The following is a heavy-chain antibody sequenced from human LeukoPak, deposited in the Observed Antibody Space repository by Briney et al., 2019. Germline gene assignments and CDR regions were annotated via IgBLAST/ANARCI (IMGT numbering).Heavy chain of an antibody. CDR2: MNPNSGNT. D-gene: IGHD3-22*01. CDR1: GYTFTNYD. J-gene: IGHJ4*02. Sequence: ASVKVSCKASGYTFTNYDINWVRQATGQGLEWMGYMNPNSGNTGYAQKFQDRVTITSDTSISTAYMELSSLRSDDTAVYYCARVGWEYDSSGYYTGWGQGTLVTVSS. V-gene: IGHV1-8*03. CDR3: ARVGWEYDSSGYYTG.